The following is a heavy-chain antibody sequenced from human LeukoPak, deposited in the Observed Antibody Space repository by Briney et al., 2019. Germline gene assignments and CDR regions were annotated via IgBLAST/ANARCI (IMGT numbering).Heavy chain of an antibody. D-gene: IGHD4-17*01. CDR3: AKDLDHGDYVFDY. V-gene: IGHV3-30*18. CDR1: GFTFSSYG. CDR2: ISYDGSNK. J-gene: IGHJ4*02. Sequence: PGGSLRLSCAASGFTFSSYGMHWVRPAPGKGLEWVAVISYDGSNKYYADSVKGRFTISRDNSKNTLYLQMNSLRAEDTAVYYCAKDLDHGDYVFDYWGQGTLVTVSS.